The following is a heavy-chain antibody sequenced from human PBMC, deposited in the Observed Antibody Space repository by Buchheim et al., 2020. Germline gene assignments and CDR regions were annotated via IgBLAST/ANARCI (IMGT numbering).Heavy chain of an antibody. V-gene: IGHV3-23*01. J-gene: IGHJ4*02. D-gene: IGHD3-16*01. CDR2: ISGSGHTT. Sequence: EVQLLESGGGLVQPGGSLRLSCAASGFPFSTYAMTWVRQAPGKGLEWVSGISGSGHTTFYADSVKGRFTISRDNSKNRLYLQMNSLRAEDTAVYYCAKAGGPMLLGYWGQGTL. CDR3: AKAGGPMLLGY. CDR1: GFPFSTYA.